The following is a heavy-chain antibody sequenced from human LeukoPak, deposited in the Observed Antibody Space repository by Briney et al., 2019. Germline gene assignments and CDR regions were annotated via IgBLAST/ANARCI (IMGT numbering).Heavy chain of an antibody. D-gene: IGHD5-24*01. Sequence: SETLSLTCAVYGGSFSGYYWSWIRQPPGKGLEWIGEINHSGSTNYNPSLKSRVTISVDTSKNQFSLKLSSVTAADTAVYYCARDQIEMATIMDYYYGMDVWGQGTTVTVSS. CDR2: INHSGST. CDR1: GGSFSGYY. J-gene: IGHJ6*02. V-gene: IGHV4-34*01. CDR3: ARDQIEMATIMDYYYGMDV.